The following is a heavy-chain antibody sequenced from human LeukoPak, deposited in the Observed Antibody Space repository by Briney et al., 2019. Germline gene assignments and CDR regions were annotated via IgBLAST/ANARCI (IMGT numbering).Heavy chain of an antibody. CDR1: GFTFTDHY. CDR3: TRHESQGDLDY. J-gene: IGHJ4*02. V-gene: IGHV3-72*01. Sequence: GGSLRLSCAASGFTFTDHYMDWVRQAPGKGLEWVGRSRNKANSYITEYAASVKGRFTISRDDSKNTAYLQMNSLKTEDTAVYYCTRHESQGDLDYWGQGILVTVSS. CDR2: SRNKANSYIT. D-gene: IGHD2-21*02.